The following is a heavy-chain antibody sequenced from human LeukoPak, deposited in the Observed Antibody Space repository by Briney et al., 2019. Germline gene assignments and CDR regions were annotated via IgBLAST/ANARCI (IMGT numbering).Heavy chain of an antibody. V-gene: IGHV3-9*01. D-gene: IGHD6-19*01. J-gene: IGHJ4*02. Sequence: GGSLRLSCAASGFTFDDYAMHWVRQAPGKGLEWVSGISWNSGSIGYADSVEGRFTISRDNAKNSLYLQMNSLRAEDTALYYCAKGSRAVFDYWGQGTLVTVSS. CDR2: ISWNSGSI. CDR3: AKGSRAVFDY. CDR1: GFTFDDYA.